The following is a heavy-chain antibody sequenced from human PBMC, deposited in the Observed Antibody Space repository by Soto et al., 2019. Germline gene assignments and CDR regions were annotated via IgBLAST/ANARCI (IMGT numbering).Heavy chain of an antibody. CDR1: GFTFRSYA. Sequence: QVQLVESGGGVVQPGRSLRLSCAASGFTFRSYAMQWVRQAPGKGLEWVAVMSYDGTNKYYADSVKGRFTISRDNSKNPLYLQMNSLRAEDTALYYCAGDTTSSGWYGAPHYWGQGTLVAVSS. J-gene: IGHJ4*02. D-gene: IGHD6-19*01. CDR2: MSYDGTNK. CDR3: AGDTTSSGWYGAPHY. V-gene: IGHV3-30-3*01.